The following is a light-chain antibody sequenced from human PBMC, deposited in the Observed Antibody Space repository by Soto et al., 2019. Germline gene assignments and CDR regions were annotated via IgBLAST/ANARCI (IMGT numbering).Light chain of an antibody. J-gene: IGKJ1*01. CDR1: QSFSTW. V-gene: IGKV1-5*03. CDR2: KTF. CDR3: QQYNSSPWT. Sequence: DIQMTQSPSTLSASIGDRVTITCRASQSFSTWLAWYQQKPGKATKLLIYKTFSLESGVPSRFSGSGSGTEFTLTISSLQPDDFATYYCQQYNSSPWTFGQGTKVEIK.